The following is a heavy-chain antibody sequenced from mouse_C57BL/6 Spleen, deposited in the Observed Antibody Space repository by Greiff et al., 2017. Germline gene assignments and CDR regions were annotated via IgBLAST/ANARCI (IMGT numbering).Heavy chain of an antibody. D-gene: IGHD1-1*01. J-gene: IGHJ1*03. CDR3: ARYYCGSNWYFDV. CDR2: IDPNSGGT. V-gene: IGHV1-72*01. CDR1: GYTFTSYW. Sequence: VQLQQPGAELVKPGASVKLSCKASGYTFTSYWMHWVKQRPGRGLEWIGRIDPNSGGTKYNEKFKSKATLTVDKPSSTAYMKLSSLTSEDSAVYDCARYYCGSNWYFDVWGTGTTVTVSS.